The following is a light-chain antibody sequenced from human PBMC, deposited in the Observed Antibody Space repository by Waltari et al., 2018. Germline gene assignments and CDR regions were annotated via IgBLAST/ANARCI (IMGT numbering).Light chain of an antibody. CDR3: QQYGSSPEVT. Sequence: RASQSVSSSYLAWYQQKPGQAPMLLIYGASSRATGIPDRFSGSGSGTDFTLTISRLEPEDFAVYYCQQYGSSPEVTFGGGTKVEIK. J-gene: IGKJ4*01. CDR1: QSVSSSY. CDR2: GAS. V-gene: IGKV3-20*01.